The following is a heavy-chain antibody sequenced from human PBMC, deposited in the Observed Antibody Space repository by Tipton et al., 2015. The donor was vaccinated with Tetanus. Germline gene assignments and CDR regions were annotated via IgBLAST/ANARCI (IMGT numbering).Heavy chain of an antibody. Sequence: SLRLSCAASGFTFSSFAMQWVRQAPGKGLEWVSTISGSGSATYYAGSVGGRFTISRDNSKKTLYLQMHSLSVEDTAIYYCAQSKRGYSYGTFDLWGQGTLVTVSS. D-gene: IGHD5-18*01. CDR3: AQSKRGYSYGTFDL. V-gene: IGHV3-23*01. CDR2: ISGSGSAT. CDR1: GFTFSSFA. J-gene: IGHJ4*02.